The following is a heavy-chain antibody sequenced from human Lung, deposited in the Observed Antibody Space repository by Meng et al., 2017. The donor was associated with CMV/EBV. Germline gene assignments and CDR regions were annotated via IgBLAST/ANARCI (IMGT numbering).Heavy chain of an antibody. D-gene: IGHD4-17*01. CDR3: ARGNYGDYHYYVMDV. V-gene: IGHV1-69*05. J-gene: IGHJ6*02. Sequence: SVXVSXXASRGTFSSYAISWVRQAPGQGFEWMGGIIPIFGTANYAQKFQGRVTITTDESTSTAYMELSSLRSEDTAVYYCARGNYGDYHYYVMDVWGQGXTVTVSS. CDR2: IIPIFGTA. CDR1: RGTFSSYA.